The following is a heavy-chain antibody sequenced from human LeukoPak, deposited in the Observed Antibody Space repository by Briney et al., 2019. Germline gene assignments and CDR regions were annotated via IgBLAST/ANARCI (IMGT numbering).Heavy chain of an antibody. CDR1: GFTFSSYS. CDR2: ISSSSSYI. J-gene: IGHJ4*02. D-gene: IGHD4-17*01. Sequence: RAGGSLRLSCAASGFTFSSYSMNWVRQAPGKGLEWVSSISSSSSYIYYADSVKGRFTISRDNAKNSLYLRMNSLRAEDTAVYYCARDRPDYGDYVWALVWGQGTLVTVSS. V-gene: IGHV3-21*01. CDR3: ARDRPDYGDYVWALV.